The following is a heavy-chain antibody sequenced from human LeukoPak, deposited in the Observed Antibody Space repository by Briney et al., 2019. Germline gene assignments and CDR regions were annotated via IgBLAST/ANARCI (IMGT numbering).Heavy chain of an antibody. D-gene: IGHD5-24*01. Sequence: SETLSLTCTVSGGSISSYYWSWIRQPPGKGLEWIGYIYYSGSTNYNPSLKSRVTISVDTSKNQFSLKLSSVTAADTAVYYCAGDGYKWGAFDYWGQGTLVTVSS. CDR2: IYYSGST. CDR3: AGDGYKWGAFDY. CDR1: GGSISSYY. V-gene: IGHV4-59*01. J-gene: IGHJ4*02.